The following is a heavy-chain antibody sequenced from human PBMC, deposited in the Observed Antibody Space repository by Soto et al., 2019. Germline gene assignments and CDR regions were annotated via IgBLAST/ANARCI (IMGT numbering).Heavy chain of an antibody. V-gene: IGHV3-23*01. CDR1: GFTISSYA. CDR3: AALLRFLEWLSRPSHPMDV. CDR2: ISGSGGST. Sequence: PGGSLRLSCAASGFTISSYAMSWVRQAPGKRLEWVSAISGSGGSTYYADSVKGRFTISRDNSKNTLYLQMNSLRAEDTAVYYCAALLRFLEWLSRPSHPMDVWGKGTTVTVS. J-gene: IGHJ6*03. D-gene: IGHD3-3*01.